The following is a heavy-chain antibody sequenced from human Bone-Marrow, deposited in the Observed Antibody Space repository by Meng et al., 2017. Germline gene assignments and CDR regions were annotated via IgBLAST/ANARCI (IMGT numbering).Heavy chain of an antibody. J-gene: IGHJ3*02. CDR1: GGTFSSYA. CDR3: AIKEAYCGGDCAPRMAFDI. CDR2: IIPIFGTA. Sequence: SVKVSCKASGGTFSSYAISWVRQAPGQGLEWMGGIIPIFGTANYAQKFQGRVTITADESTSTAYMELSSLRSEDTAVYYCAIKEAYCGGDCAPRMAFDIWGQGTMVTVS. V-gene: IGHV1-69*13. D-gene: IGHD2-21*02.